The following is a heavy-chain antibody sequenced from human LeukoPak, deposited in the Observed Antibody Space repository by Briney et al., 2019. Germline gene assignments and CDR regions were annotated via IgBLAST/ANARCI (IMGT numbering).Heavy chain of an antibody. CDR2: ISGSGGST. Sequence: PGGSLRLSCAASGFTFSSYVMSWVRQAPGKGLEWVSAISGSGGSTYYADSVKGRFTISRDNSKNTLYLQMNSLRAEDTAVYYCAKGLEGVVVITNFDYWGQGTLVTVSS. D-gene: IGHD3-22*01. J-gene: IGHJ4*02. CDR3: AKGLEGVVVITNFDY. CDR1: GFTFSSYV. V-gene: IGHV3-23*01.